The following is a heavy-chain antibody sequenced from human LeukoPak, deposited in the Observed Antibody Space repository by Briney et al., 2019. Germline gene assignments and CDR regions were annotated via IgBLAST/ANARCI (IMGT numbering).Heavy chain of an antibody. D-gene: IGHD3-16*01. Sequence: GGSLRLSCAASGFTFDDYAMHWVRQAAGKGLEWVSGISWNSGSIGYADSVKGRFTISRDNAKNSLYLQMNSLKTEDTAVYYCTTDYYGADDFDYWGQGTLVTVSS. J-gene: IGHJ4*02. CDR2: ISWNSGSI. CDR1: GFTFDDYA. CDR3: TTDYYGADDFDY. V-gene: IGHV3-9*01.